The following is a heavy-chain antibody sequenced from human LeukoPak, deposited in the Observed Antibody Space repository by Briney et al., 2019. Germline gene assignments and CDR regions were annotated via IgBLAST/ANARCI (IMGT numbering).Heavy chain of an antibody. CDR2: ISSSSSYI. V-gene: IGHV3-21*01. J-gene: IGHJ5*02. D-gene: IGHD3-3*01. CDR1: GFTFSSYS. Sequence: GGSLRLSCAASGFTFSSYSMTWVRQAPGKGLEWVSSISSSSSYIYYADSVKGRFTISRDNAKNPLYLQMNSLRAEDTAVYYCARDEAYDFWSAHSGNWFDPWGQGTLVTVSS. CDR3: ARDEAYDFWSAHSGNWFDP.